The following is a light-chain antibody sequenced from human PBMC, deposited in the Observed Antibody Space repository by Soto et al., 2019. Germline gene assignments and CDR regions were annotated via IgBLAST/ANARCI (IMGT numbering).Light chain of an antibody. CDR3: TSYTTTTTGV. CDR2: EVS. J-gene: IGLJ3*02. Sequence: QSVLTQPASVSGSPGQSITISCTGTSSDIGHYDYVSWYQQHPGKAPKLMISEVSNRPSGVSSRFSGSKSGNTASLTISGLQAEDEADYYCTSYTTTTTGVFGGGTQLTVL. V-gene: IGLV2-14*01. CDR1: SSDIGHYDY.